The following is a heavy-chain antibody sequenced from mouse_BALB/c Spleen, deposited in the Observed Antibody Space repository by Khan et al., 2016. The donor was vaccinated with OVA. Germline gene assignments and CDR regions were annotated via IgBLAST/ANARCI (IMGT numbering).Heavy chain of an antibody. D-gene: IGHD1-1*01. Sequence: EVKLEESGPGLVKPSQSLSLTCTVTGYSITSDYAWNWIRQFPGNKLEWMGYISYSGSTSYNPSLRSRISITRDTSKNQFFLQLNSVTTEDTATFFCARQNYYGYAMDYWGQGTSVTGSS. CDR3: ARQNYYGYAMDY. CDR2: ISYSGST. J-gene: IGHJ4*01. V-gene: IGHV3-2*02. CDR1: GYSITSDYA.